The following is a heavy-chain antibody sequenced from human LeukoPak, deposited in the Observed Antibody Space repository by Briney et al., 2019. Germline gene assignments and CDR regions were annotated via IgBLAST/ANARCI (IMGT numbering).Heavy chain of an antibody. J-gene: IGHJ6*02. CDR2: INHSGST. CDR3: ARGGITIFGVVMSYYYGMDV. Sequence: SETLSLTCAVYGESFSGYYWSWIRQPPGKGLEWIGEINHSGSTNYNPSLKSRVTISVDTSKNQFSLKLSSVTAADTAVYYCARGGITIFGVVMSYYYGMDVWGQGTTVTVSS. CDR1: GESFSGYY. D-gene: IGHD3-3*01. V-gene: IGHV4-34*01.